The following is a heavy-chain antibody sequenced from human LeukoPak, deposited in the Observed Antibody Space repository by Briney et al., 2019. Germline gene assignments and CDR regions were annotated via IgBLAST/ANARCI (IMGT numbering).Heavy chain of an antibody. CDR1: GFTFSAYA. Sequence: GGSLRLSCAASGFTFSAYAMHWVRQAPGKGLEWVAVISSDGSHKYYADSVKGRFTISRDNSKNTLYLQMNSLRAEDTAVYYCARDYCRSISCSDYWGQGTLVTVSS. CDR3: ARDYCRSISCSDY. J-gene: IGHJ4*02. CDR2: ISSDGSHK. D-gene: IGHD2-2*01. V-gene: IGHV3-30*03.